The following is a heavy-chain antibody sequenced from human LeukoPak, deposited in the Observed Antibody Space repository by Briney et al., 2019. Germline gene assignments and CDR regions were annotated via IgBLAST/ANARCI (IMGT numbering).Heavy chain of an antibody. J-gene: IGHJ6*03. V-gene: IGHV4-59*01. D-gene: IGHD1-1*01. CDR1: CVPLSSYF. Sequence: SEALSLTWYGSCVPLSSYFWSLIRQPPRKRLEWIGDIYYRGSTNHNPSLKSRVPISVDTSKNQVSLKLSSVTAADTAVCYCARVPGRRKYYYSYYMDVWGKGTTVTVSS. CDR3: ARVPGRRKYYYSYYMDV. CDR2: IYYRGST.